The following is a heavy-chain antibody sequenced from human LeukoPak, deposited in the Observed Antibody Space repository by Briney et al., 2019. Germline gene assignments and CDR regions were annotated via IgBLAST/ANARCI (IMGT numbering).Heavy chain of an antibody. CDR2: IYSSGST. J-gene: IGHJ4*02. Sequence: SETLSLTCTVSGGSISSYYWSWIRQPAGKGLEWIGRIYSSGSTNYNPSLKSRVTMSVDTSKSQFSLKLSSVTAADTAVYYCARVHSSDGWRLYYFDYWGQGTLVTVSS. D-gene: IGHD6-19*01. CDR3: ARVHSSDGWRLYYFDY. V-gene: IGHV4-4*07. CDR1: GGSISSYY.